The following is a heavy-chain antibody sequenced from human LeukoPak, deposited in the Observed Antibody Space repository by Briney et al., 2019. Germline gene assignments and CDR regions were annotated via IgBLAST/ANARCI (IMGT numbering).Heavy chain of an antibody. CDR1: GFTFSSYA. V-gene: IGHV3-48*01. CDR2: ISSSSSTI. CDR3: ARTSWGYCSGGSCYPAEYFQH. J-gene: IGHJ1*01. Sequence: PGGSLRLSCAASGFTFSSYAMSWVRQAPGKGLEWVSYISSSSSTIYYADSVKGRFTISRDNAKNSLYLQMNSLRAEDTAVYYCARTSWGYCSGGSCYPAEYFQHWGQGTLVTVSS. D-gene: IGHD2-15*01.